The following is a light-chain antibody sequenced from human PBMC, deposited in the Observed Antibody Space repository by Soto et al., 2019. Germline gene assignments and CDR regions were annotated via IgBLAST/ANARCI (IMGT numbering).Light chain of an antibody. CDR2: DAS. J-gene: IGKJ5*01. V-gene: IGKV3-11*01. Sequence: EIVLTQSPATLSLSPGERATLSCRASQSVSSYLAWYQQRPGQAPRLLIYDASNRATGTPARFSGSGSGTDFTLTISSLEPEDFAIYYCQQRSNWPRGITFGQGTRLEI. CDR1: QSVSSY. CDR3: QQRSNWPRGIT.